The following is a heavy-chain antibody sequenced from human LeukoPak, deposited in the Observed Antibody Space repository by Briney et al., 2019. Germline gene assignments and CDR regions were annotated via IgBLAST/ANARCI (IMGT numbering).Heavy chain of an antibody. CDR3: ARDLDDYVWGSYRYYAPYFDY. Sequence: GGSLRLSCAASGFTFSSYSMNWVRQAPGKGLEWVSYISSSSSTIYYADSVKGRFTISRDNAKNSLYLQMNSLRAEDTAVYYCARDLDDYVWGSYRYYAPYFDYWGQGTLVTVSS. CDR1: GFTFSSYS. CDR2: ISSSSSTI. V-gene: IGHV3-48*04. J-gene: IGHJ4*02. D-gene: IGHD3-16*02.